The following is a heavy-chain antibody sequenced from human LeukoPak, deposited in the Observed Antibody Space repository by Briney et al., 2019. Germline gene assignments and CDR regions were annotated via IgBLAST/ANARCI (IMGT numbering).Heavy chain of an antibody. D-gene: IGHD3-22*01. CDR1: GFTFSSYS. Sequence: GGSLRLSCAASGFTFSSYSMNWVRQAPGKGLEWVSSISSSSSYIYYADSVKGRFTISRDDAKNSLYLQMNSLKTEDTAVYYCTTEAAPYYYDSSGIPRITPFDYWGQGTLVTVSS. V-gene: IGHV3-21*03. CDR2: ISSSSSYI. CDR3: TTEAAPYYYDSSGIPRITPFDY. J-gene: IGHJ4*02.